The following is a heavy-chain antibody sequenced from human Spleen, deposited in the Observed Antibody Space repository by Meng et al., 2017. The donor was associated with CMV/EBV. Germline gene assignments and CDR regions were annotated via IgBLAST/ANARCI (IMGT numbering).Heavy chain of an antibody. CDR3: ARHLSSDIVVIPAATRSLYNWFDP. J-gene: IGHJ5*02. Sequence: MNWVRQAPGKGLEWVSAISSGSGYISYADSVKGRFTISRDNAKNSLYLQMDSLRAEDTAVYYCARHLSSDIVVIPAATRSLYNWFDPWGQGTLVTVSS. D-gene: IGHD2-2*01. CDR2: ISSGSGYI. V-gene: IGHV3-21*06.